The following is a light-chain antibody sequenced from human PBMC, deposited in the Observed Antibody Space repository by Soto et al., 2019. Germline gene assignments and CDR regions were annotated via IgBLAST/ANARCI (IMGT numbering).Light chain of an antibody. J-gene: IGKJ4*01. CDR2: EAS. V-gene: IGKV1-9*01. CDR3: QQVKTYPRT. Sequence: DIHLTQSPSFLSASVGDRATITCRPSQAVPNNMAWYQQKPGKPPKLLIYEASTLHSGVPSRFSGRKSGTQFTLTIDSLQPEDFATYYCQQVKTYPRTFGGGTKVEIK. CDR1: QAVPNN.